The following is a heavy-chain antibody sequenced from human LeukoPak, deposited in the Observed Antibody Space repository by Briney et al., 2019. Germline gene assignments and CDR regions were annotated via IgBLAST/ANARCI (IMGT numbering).Heavy chain of an antibody. V-gene: IGHV4-31*03. CDR2: IYYSGST. J-gene: IGHJ3*02. CDR1: GGSISSGGYY. Sequence: PSETLSLTCTVSGGSISSGGYYWSWIRQHPGKGLEWIGYIYYSGSTYYNPSLKSRVTIPVDTSKNQFSLKLSSVTAADTAVYYCARGRYYGSGSYYYAFDIWGQGTMVTVSS. D-gene: IGHD3-10*01. CDR3: ARGRYYGSGSYYYAFDI.